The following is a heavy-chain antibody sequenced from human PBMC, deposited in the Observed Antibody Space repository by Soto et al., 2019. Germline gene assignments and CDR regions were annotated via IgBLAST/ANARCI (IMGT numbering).Heavy chain of an antibody. Sequence: EVQLVESGGGLVKPGGSLRLSCTASGFTFNRSTMNWVRQAPGKGPEWVSSITSDSGDINYADSVRGRFTISRDNAKNSLYLQMSSLIAEDTAVYYCARASEGDFWSGYYYGMDVWGQGTTVTVSS. V-gene: IGHV3-21*02. CDR3: ARASEGDFWSGYYYGMDV. J-gene: IGHJ6*02. CDR2: ITSDSGDI. CDR1: GFTFNRST. D-gene: IGHD3-3*01.